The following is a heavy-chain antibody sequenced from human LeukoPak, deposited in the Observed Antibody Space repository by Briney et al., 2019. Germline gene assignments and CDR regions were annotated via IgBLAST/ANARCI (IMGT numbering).Heavy chain of an antibody. CDR2: VYYTGST. Sequence: PSETLSLTCTVSGGSINSGSYYWSWVRQPPGKGLEWIGFVYYTGSTNYSPSLKSRVTISLDTSRNQFSLKLNSVTAADTAVYYCAKSNGYGLVGIWGQGTMVTVSS. CDR3: AKSNGYGLVGI. D-gene: IGHD3-10*01. J-gene: IGHJ3*02. CDR1: GGSINSGSYY. V-gene: IGHV4-61*01.